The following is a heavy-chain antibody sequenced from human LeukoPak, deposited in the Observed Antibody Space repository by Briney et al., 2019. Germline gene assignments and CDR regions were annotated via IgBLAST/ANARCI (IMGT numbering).Heavy chain of an antibody. CDR3: ARGERITMVRGVIRAPKPVTPDYYYGMDV. V-gene: IGHV3-30-3*01. CDR1: GFTFSSYA. D-gene: IGHD3-10*01. J-gene: IGHJ6*02. CDR2: ISYDGSNK. Sequence: GGSLRLFCAASGFTFSSYAMHWVRQAPGKGLEWVAVISYDGSNKYYADSVKGRFTISRDNSKNTLYLQMNSLRAEDTAVYYCARGERITMVRGVIRAPKPVTPDYYYGMDVWGQGTTVTVSS.